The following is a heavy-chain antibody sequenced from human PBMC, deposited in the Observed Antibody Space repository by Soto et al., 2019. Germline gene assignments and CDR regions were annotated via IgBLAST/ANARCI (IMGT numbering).Heavy chain of an antibody. CDR1: GFSFSNHD. CDR2: ITTGGNA. V-gene: IGHV3-13*01. Sequence: EVQLVESGGDLVQPGGSLRLSCAASGFSFSNHDMHWVRQPKGKGLEWVSGITTGGNAYFADSVKGRFSISRENAKNSFYLQTSSPRAEDTAMYYCVRVNADAYDVWGQGTMVTVSS. CDR3: VRVNADAYDV. J-gene: IGHJ3*01.